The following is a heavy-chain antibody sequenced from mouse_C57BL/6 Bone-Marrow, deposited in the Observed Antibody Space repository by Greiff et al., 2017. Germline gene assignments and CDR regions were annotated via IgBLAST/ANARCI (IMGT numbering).Heavy chain of an antibody. V-gene: IGHV1-80*01. CDR2: IYPGDGDI. CDR1: GYAFSNYW. J-gene: IGHJ3*01. Sequence: VQLVESGAELLKPGASVQISCKASGYAFSNYWMNWVRQRPGKGLEWIGQIYPGDGDINYNGKFKGKATLTADKSSSTAYMQLSSLTSEDSAVYFCARGAYWGQGTLVTVSS. CDR3: ARGAY.